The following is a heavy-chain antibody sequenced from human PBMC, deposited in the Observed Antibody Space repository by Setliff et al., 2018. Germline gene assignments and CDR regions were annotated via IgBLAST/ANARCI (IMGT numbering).Heavy chain of an antibody. J-gene: IGHJ6*03. D-gene: IGHD6-19*01. CDR2: IIPIRGAA. CDR3: ARGPSGWSSATSRYYFYMDV. CDR1: GGTFSNSA. V-gene: IGHV1-69*13. Sequence: GASVKVSCKAFGGTFSNSAINWVRQAPGQGLEWMGGIIPIRGAADYAQKLQGKVMITADGSTSTAYMELTSLRSDDAAVYYCARGPSGWSSATSRYYFYMDVWGKGTTVTVSS.